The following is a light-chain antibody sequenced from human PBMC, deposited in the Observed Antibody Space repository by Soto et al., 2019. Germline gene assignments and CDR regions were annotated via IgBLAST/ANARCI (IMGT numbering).Light chain of an antibody. CDR1: SSDVGGYNY. V-gene: IGLV2-11*01. CDR3: CSYAGSYTLAV. Sequence: QSALTQPRSVSGSPGQSVTISCTGTSSDVGGYNYVSWYQQHPGKAPKLMIYDVSKRPSGVPDRFSGSKSGNTASLIISGLQAEDEADYYCCSYAGSYTLAVFGGGTKLTVL. CDR2: DVS. J-gene: IGLJ2*01.